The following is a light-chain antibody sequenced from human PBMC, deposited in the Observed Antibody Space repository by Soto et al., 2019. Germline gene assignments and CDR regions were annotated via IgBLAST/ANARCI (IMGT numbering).Light chain of an antibody. V-gene: IGKV3D-15*01. J-gene: IGKJ5*01. CDR1: QSVSSN. CDR2: GAS. CDR3: QQYNNWPPGT. Sequence: EIVLTQSPATLSVSPGERATLSCGASQSVSSNLAWYQQKPGQAPRLLIYGASTRATGIPARFSGSGSGTEFTLTISSLQSEDFAVYYCQQYNNWPPGTFGQGTRL.